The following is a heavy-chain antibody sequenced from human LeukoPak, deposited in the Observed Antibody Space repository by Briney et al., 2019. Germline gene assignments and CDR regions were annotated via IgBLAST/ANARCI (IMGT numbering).Heavy chain of an antibody. J-gene: IGHJ4*02. CDR3: ARDRLGFGDFDY. D-gene: IGHD3-10*01. CDR1: GYTFTSYG. V-gene: IGHV1-18*04. Sequence: ASVKVSCKASGYTFTSYGISWVRQAPGQGLEWMGWISAYNGNTDYAQKLQGRVTMTTDTSTSTAYMELRSLRSDDTAVYYCARDRLGFGDFDYWGQGTLVTVSS. CDR2: ISAYNGNT.